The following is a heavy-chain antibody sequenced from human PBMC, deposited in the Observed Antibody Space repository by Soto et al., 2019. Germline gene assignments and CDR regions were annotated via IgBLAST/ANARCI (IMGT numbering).Heavy chain of an antibody. CDR2: INHSGST. CDR3: ARDKITGLVDY. D-gene: IGHD2-8*02. V-gene: IGHV4-34*01. J-gene: IGHJ4*02. CDR1: AGSFSGDY. Sequence: SETLSLTCAVYAGSFSGDYWTWIRQPPGTGLEWIGEINHSGSTNYNPSLKSRVTISVDTSKNQFSLKLTSVTAADTAVYYCARDKITGLVDYWGQGTLVTVS.